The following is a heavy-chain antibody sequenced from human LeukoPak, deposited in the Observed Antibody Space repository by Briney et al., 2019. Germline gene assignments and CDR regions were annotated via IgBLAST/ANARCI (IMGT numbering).Heavy chain of an antibody. CDR1: GGSFSVYY. V-gene: IGHV4-34*01. J-gene: IGHJ6*02. Sequence: SETLSLTCAVYGGSFSVYYWSWIRPPPGKGLEWSGEINHSGSTNYNPSLKSRVTISVDTSKNQFSLKLSSVTAADTAVYYCARAAGCSSTSCYASGYYYYYYGMDVWGQGTTVTVSS. CDR3: ARAAGCSSTSCYASGYYYYYYGMDV. D-gene: IGHD2-2*01. CDR2: INHSGST.